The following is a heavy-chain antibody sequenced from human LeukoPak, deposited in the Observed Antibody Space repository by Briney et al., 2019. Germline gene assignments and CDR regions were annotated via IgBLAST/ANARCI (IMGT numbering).Heavy chain of an antibody. CDR2: IYYSGST. J-gene: IGHJ4*02. CDR1: GDSISTYY. Sequence: SETLSLTCTVSGDSISTYYWSWFRQPPGRGLEWIGYIYYSGSTNYNPSLKSRVTISVDTSKNQFSLKLSSVTAADTAVYYCARVDSSNWYEYRGYFDYWGQGTLVTVSS. CDR3: ARVDSSNWYEYRGYFDY. D-gene: IGHD6-13*01. V-gene: IGHV4-59*01.